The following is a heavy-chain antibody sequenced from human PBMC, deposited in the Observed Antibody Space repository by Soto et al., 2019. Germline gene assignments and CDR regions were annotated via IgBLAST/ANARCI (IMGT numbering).Heavy chain of an antibody. Sequence: EVQLVESGGGLVQPGGSLRLSCAASGLIFSDYHMDWVRQAPGKGLEGVGRIRRKANSYTTEYAASVKGRFTSSRDDSSDSLNLQMKSLTSGQTAVYYCAMVGSWSGGSRGMDVWGQGTTVTVSS. CDR3: AMVGSWSGGSRGMDV. CDR2: IRRKANSYTT. D-gene: IGHD2-15*01. V-gene: IGHV3-72*01. CDR1: GLIFSDYH. J-gene: IGHJ6*02.